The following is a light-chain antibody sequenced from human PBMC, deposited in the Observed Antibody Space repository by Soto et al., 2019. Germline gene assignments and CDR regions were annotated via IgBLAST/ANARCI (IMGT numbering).Light chain of an antibody. CDR3: QQYADWPLT. CDR2: KTS. Sequence: IVMTQSPATVSVSPGESASLSCRASRTIGTNLGWYQQKPGQAPRLLISKTSTRATGFPARFSGSGSGTEFTLTITSLQSEDIAVYYCQQYADWPLTFGGGTKVDIK. CDR1: RTIGTN. J-gene: IGKJ4*01. V-gene: IGKV3-15*01.